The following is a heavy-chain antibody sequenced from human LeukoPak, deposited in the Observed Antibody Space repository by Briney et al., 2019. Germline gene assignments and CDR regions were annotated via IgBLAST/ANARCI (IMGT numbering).Heavy chain of an antibody. CDR3: ARILWQQQGYFDY. V-gene: IGHV4-30-2*03. Sequence: PSETVSRNATVYGYAITSGGFSWKWIRQPPGTGVWWIGCIYDRGPASYNPSLKSRVTISVDTSKNQFSLKLSSVTAADTAVYYCARILWQQQGYFDYWGQGTLVTVSS. J-gene: IGHJ4*02. CDR2: IYDRGPA. D-gene: IGHD2-21*01. CDR1: GYAITSGGFS.